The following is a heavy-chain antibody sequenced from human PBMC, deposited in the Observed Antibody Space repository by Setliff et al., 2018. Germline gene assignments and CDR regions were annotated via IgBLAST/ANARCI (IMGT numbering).Heavy chain of an antibody. V-gene: IGHV3-23*01. J-gene: IGHJ4*02. CDR3: AKDLAHYYGSGSSPIDY. CDR1: GFTLNIYT. CDR2: FIAGDSST. Sequence: PGGSLRLSCAASGFTLNIYTMSWVRQAPRKGLEWVASFIAGDSSTIYADSVKGRFTIFRDISKNTLFLQMNSLRAEDTAVYYCAKDLAHYYGSGSSPIDYWGQGTLVTVSS. D-gene: IGHD3-10*01.